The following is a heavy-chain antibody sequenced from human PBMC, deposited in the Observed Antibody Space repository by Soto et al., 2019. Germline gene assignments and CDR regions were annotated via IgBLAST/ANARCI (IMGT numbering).Heavy chain of an antibody. CDR3: TTAVYDAGSHL. CDR2: IKSKTDGGTT. CDR1: GFAFSNAW. Sequence: GGSLRLSCAASGFAFSNAWMNWVRQAPGRGLEWVGRIKSKTDGGTTDYAAPVKGRFTISRDDSKNTLYLQMNSLKTEDTAVYYCTTAVYDAGSHLWGQGTLVTVSS. D-gene: IGHD3-10*01. V-gene: IGHV3-15*07. J-gene: IGHJ5*02.